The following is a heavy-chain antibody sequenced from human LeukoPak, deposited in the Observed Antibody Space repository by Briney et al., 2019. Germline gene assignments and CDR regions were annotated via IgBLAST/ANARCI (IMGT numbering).Heavy chain of an antibody. CDR1: GGSISSYY. J-gene: IGHJ5*02. CDR3: ARTGTGYGDYDNWFDP. V-gene: IGHV4-4*07. D-gene: IGHD4-17*01. CDR2: IYISGST. Sequence: KTSETLSLTCTVSGGSISSYYWSWIRQPAGKGLEWIGRIYISGSTNYNPSLKSRVTISVDTSKNQFSLKLSSVTAADTAVYYCARTGTGYGDYDNWFDPWGQGTLVTVSS.